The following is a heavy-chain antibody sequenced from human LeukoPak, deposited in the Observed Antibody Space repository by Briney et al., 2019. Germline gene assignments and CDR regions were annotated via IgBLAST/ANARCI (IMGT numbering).Heavy chain of an antibody. D-gene: IGHD6-19*01. Sequence: PSETLSLTCAVYGGSFSGYYWSWIRQPPGKGLEWIGEINHSGSTNYNPSLKSRVTISVDTSKNQFSLKLSSVTAADTAVYYCADLIAVAGTDYWGQGTLVTVSS. CDR3: ADLIAVAGTDY. CDR2: INHSGST. J-gene: IGHJ4*02. V-gene: IGHV4-34*01. CDR1: GGSFSGYY.